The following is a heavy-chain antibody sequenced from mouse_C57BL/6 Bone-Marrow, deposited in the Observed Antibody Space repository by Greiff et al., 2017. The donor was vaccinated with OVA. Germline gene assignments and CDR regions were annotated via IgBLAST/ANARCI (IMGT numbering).Heavy chain of an antibody. CDR2: ISSGSSTI. D-gene: IGHD4-1*01. CDR3: AKLTCAMDY. Sequence: EVKLVESGGGLVKPGGSLKLSCAASGFTFSDYGMHWVRQAPEKGLEWVAYISSGSSTIYYADTVKGRFTISRDNAKNTLFLQMTRLRSEDTAMYYCAKLTCAMDYWGQGTSVTVSS. V-gene: IGHV5-17*01. J-gene: IGHJ4*01. CDR1: GFTFSDYG.